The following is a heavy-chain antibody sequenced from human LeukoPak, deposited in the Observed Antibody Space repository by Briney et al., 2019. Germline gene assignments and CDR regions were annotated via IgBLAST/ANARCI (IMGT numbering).Heavy chain of an antibody. J-gene: IGHJ4*02. CDR1: GGSFSSSTYY. V-gene: IGHV4-39*01. CDR2: NRYSGST. CDR3: ARHAGGIAAVGTRPFDY. Sequence: NPSETLPLTSTVSGGSFSSSTYYWGWVPQPPGKGLEWNGRNRYSGSTYYTPSLKSRVTISVDTSNNQFSLKLSSVTAADTAVYYCARHAGGIAAVGTRPFDYWGQGTLVTVSS. D-gene: IGHD6-13*01.